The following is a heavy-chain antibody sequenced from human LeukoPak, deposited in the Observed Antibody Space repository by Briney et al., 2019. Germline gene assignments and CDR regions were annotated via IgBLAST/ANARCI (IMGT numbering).Heavy chain of an antibody. CDR3: ARGLRFDPFLF. CDR2: IHHSGST. Sequence: KASETLSLTCAVYGGSFSGYYWSWIRQPPGKGLEWIGEIHHSGSTNYNPSLKSRVTISVDKSKNQFSLELSSVIAADTAVYYCARGLRFDPFLFWGQGTLVTVSS. V-gene: IGHV4-34*01. D-gene: IGHD2/OR15-2a*01. CDR1: GGSFSGYY. J-gene: IGHJ4*02.